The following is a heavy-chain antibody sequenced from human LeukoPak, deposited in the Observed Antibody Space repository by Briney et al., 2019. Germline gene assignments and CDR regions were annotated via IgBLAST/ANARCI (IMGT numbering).Heavy chain of an antibody. V-gene: IGHV4-34*01. CDR1: GGSFSGYY. CDR2: INHSGST. D-gene: IGHD6-6*01. CDR3: ARGLKLFDP. Sequence: PSETLSLTCAVYGGSFSGYYWSWIRQPPGKGLEWIGEINHSGSTNYNPSLKSRVTISVDTSKNQSSLKLSSVTAADTAVYYCARGLKLFDPWGQGTLVTVSS. J-gene: IGHJ5*02.